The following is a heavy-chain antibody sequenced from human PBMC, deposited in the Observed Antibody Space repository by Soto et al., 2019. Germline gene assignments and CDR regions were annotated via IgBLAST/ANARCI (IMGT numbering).Heavy chain of an antibody. Sequence: SGGSLRLSCVISGFTFSNFWMHWVRQIPGKGLVWVARINGDGTSKKYADSVKGRFTISRDNVKNTLFLQMNSLRVDDTAIYYCVRDFDWYFDVWGRGTLVTVSS. CDR3: VRDFDWYFDV. J-gene: IGHJ2*01. CDR1: GFTFSNFW. V-gene: IGHV3-74*01. CDR2: INGDGTSK.